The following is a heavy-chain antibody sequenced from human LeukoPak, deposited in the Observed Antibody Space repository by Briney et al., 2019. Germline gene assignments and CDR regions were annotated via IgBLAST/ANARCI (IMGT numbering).Heavy chain of an antibody. CDR1: GGTFSSYA. V-gene: IGHV1-69*13. CDR2: IIPIFGTA. J-gene: IGHJ4*02. D-gene: IGHD6-13*01. CDR3: ARDRAIAAAGFDY. Sequence: GASVKVSCKASGGTFSSYAISWVRQAPGQGLEWMGGIIPIFGTANYAQKFQGRVTITADESTSTAYMELSSLRSEDTAVYYCARDRAIAAAGFDYWGQGTLVTVSS.